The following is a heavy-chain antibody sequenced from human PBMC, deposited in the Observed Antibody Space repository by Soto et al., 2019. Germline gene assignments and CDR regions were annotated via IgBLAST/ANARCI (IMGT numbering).Heavy chain of an antibody. CDR2: IIPIFGTA. Sequence: QVQLVQSGAEVKKPGSSVKVSCKASGGTFSSYAISWVRQAPGQGLEWMGGIIPIFGTANYAQKFQGRVTITADESTSTDYMELSNLRSEDTAVYYCAIGYCSSTSCYIKAYYYGMDVWGQGTTVTVSS. CDR1: GGTFSSYA. CDR3: AIGYCSSTSCYIKAYYYGMDV. J-gene: IGHJ6*02. D-gene: IGHD2-2*02. V-gene: IGHV1-69*01.